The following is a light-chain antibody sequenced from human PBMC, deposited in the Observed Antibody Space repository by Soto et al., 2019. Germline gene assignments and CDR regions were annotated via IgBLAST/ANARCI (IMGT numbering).Light chain of an antibody. CDR2: GAS. CDR3: QQYGGSHRIT. CDR1: QSLVHSNGYNY. J-gene: IGKJ5*01. V-gene: IGKV2-28*01. Sequence: DIVMTQSPLSLPVTPGEPASISCRSSQSLVHSNGYNYLDCYQQKHGQPTSLLIYGASNRANGIPDRFSGSGSGTDFTLIINRLEPEDVAIYYCQQYGGSHRITFGQGTRLEIK.